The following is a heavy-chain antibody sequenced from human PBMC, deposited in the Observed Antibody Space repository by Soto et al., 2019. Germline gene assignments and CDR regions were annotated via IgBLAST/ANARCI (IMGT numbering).Heavy chain of an antibody. Sequence: SETLFLTCTVSGVSISSYYWSWIRQPPGKGLEWIGYIYYSGSTNYNPSLKSRVTISVDTSKNQFSLKLSSVTAADTAVYYCARGFFIVPPANYYYYGLDVWGQGTTVTVSS. J-gene: IGHJ6*02. CDR3: ARGFFIVPPANYYYYGLDV. D-gene: IGHD2-2*01. V-gene: IGHV4-59*08. CDR1: GVSISSYY. CDR2: IYYSGST.